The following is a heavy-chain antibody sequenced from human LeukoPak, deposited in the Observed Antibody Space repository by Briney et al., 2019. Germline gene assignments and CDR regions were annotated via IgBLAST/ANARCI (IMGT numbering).Heavy chain of an antibody. Sequence: SQTLSLTCAISGDSVSSNSATWNWIRQSPLRGLEWLGRTYYRSQWNNDYAASVKSRIDINPETSKNQFSLQLNSVTPEDTAVYYWARGRGSSADFDYWGQGTLVTVSS. CDR3: ARGRGSSADFDY. J-gene: IGHJ4*02. CDR1: GDSVSSNSAT. D-gene: IGHD6-6*01. CDR2: TYYRSQWNN. V-gene: IGHV6-1*01.